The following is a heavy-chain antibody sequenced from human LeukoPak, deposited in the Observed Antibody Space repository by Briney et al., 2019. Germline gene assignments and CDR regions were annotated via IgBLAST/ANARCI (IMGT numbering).Heavy chain of an antibody. V-gene: IGHV4-59*12. CDR1: GGSISSYY. CDR2: IYHSGST. J-gene: IGHJ4*02. D-gene: IGHD3-16*01. Sequence: SETLSLTCTVSGGSISSYYWSWIRQPPGKGLEWIGYIYHSGSTYYNPSLKSRVTISVDRSKNQFSLKLSSVTAADTAVYYCASYGGTGIYFDYWGQGTLVTVSS. CDR3: ASYGGTGIYFDY.